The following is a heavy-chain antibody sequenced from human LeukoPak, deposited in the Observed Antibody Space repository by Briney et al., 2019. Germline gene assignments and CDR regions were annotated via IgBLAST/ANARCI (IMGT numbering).Heavy chain of an antibody. CDR1: GGSISSYY. CDR3: AREGGTYCGGDCYSWYFQH. D-gene: IGHD2-21*02. J-gene: IGHJ1*01. V-gene: IGHV4-4*07. Sequence: PSETLSLTCTVSGGSISSYYWSWIRQPAGEGLEWIGRIYTSGSTNYNPSLKSRVTMSVDTSKNQFSLKLSSVTAADTAVYYCAREGGTYCGGDCYSWYFQHWGQGTLVTVSS. CDR2: IYTSGST.